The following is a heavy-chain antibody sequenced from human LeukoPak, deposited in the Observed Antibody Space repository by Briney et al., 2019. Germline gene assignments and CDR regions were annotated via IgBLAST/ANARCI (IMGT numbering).Heavy chain of an antibody. CDR1: GYTFTGYY. J-gene: IGHJ6*02. D-gene: IGHD3-22*01. CDR3: AQSSGYPSYYYYGMDV. V-gene: IGHV1-2*02. Sequence: ASVKVSCKASGYTFTGYYMHWVRQAPGQGLEGMGWINPNSGGTNYAQKFQGRVTMTRDTSISTAYMELSRLRSDDTAVYYCAQSSGYPSYYYYGMDVWGQGTTVTVSS. CDR2: INPNSGGT.